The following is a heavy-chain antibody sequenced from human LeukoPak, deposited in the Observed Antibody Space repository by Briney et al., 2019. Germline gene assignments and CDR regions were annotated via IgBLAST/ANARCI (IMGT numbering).Heavy chain of an antibody. CDR3: AKAQGGIAAAGPFDP. D-gene: IGHD6-13*01. J-gene: IGHJ5*02. CDR1: GFTFRSYA. CDR2: ISGSGGST. Sequence: PAGSLRLSCAASGFTFRSYAMSWVRQAPGKGLEWVSLISGSGGSTYYADSVKGRFTISRDNSKNTLYLQMNTLRAEDTAVYYCAKAQGGIAAAGPFDPWGQGTLVTVSS. V-gene: IGHV3-23*01.